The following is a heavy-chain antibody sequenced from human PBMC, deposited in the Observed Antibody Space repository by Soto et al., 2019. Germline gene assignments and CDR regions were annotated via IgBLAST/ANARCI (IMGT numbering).Heavy chain of an antibody. CDR1: GDTFSTYT. V-gene: IGHV1-69*02. J-gene: IGHJ2*01. CDR2: IIPIVGIP. CDR3: ARGPWGRELLANWYFDV. Sequence: SVKVSCKASGDTFSTYTITWVRQAPGQGLEWMGSIIPIVGIPNYAQKFQGRVTITADKSTTTAYMDLGSLRSDDTAVYYCARGPWGRELLANWYFDVGGRGTLVTVSS. D-gene: IGHD1-7*01.